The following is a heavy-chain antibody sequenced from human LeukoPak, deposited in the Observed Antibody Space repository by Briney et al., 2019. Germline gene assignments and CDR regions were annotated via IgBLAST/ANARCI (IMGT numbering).Heavy chain of an antibody. CDR3: ARGDYHVDY. CDR1: GFTFNSYW. D-gene: IGHD3-16*01. CDR2: INNDGSST. J-gene: IGHJ4*02. Sequence: PGGSLRLSCAASGFTFNSYWMHWVRQAPGKGLVWVSRINNDGSSTSYADSVKGRFTISRDNAKNTVYLEMNSLRAEHTAVYYCARGDYHVDYWGQGPLVTVSS. V-gene: IGHV3-74*01.